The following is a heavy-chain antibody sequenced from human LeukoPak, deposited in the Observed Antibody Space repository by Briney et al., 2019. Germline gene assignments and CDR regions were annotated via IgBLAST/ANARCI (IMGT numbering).Heavy chain of an antibody. CDR2: IYYSGST. D-gene: IGHD3-3*01. CDR1: GGSISSSSYY. V-gene: IGHV4-39*01. Sequence: SETLSLTCTVSGGSISSSSYYWGWIRQPPGKGLEWIGSIYYSGSTYYNPSLKSRVTISVDTSKNQFSLKLSSVTAADTAVYYCARNHDFWSCYCDYWGQGTLVTVSS. J-gene: IGHJ4*02. CDR3: ARNHDFWSCYCDY.